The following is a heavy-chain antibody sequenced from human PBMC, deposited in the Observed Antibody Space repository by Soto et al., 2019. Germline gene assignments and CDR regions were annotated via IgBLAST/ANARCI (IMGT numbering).Heavy chain of an antibody. CDR1: GGTFSSYA. CDR3: ASRDSGNFGSYYYYGMDV. D-gene: IGHD1-26*01. J-gene: IGHJ6*02. V-gene: IGHV1-69*12. CDR2: IIPIFGTA. Sequence: QVQLVQSGAEVKKPGSSVKVSCKASGGTFSSYAITWVRQAPGQGLEWMGGIIPIFGTANYAQKFQGRVTITADESTSTPYRELSSLRSEDTAVYYCASRDSGNFGSYYYYGMDVWGQGTTVTVSS.